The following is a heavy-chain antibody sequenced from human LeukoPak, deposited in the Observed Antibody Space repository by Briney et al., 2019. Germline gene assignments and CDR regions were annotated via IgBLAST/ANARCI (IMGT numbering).Heavy chain of an antibody. CDR3: ARDSRRYEIFTGYNDY. D-gene: IGHD3-9*01. V-gene: IGHV3-48*04. Sequence: PGGSLRLSCAASGFTFSSYSMAWVRQAPGKGPEWVSYISSESSAKYYADSVKGRFTISRDNAEDSLFLQMNRLRAEDTAVYYCARDSRRYEIFTGYNDYWGRGTLVTVSS. CDR2: ISSESSAK. CDR1: GFTFSSYS. J-gene: IGHJ4*02.